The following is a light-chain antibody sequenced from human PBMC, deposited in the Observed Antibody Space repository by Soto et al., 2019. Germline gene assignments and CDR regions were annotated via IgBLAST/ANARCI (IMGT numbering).Light chain of an antibody. CDR1: QSVLYTSNNKNY. CDR2: WAS. J-gene: IGKJ1*01. CDR3: QHYYSTPPT. Sequence: DIVMTQSPDSLAVSLGEGATINCKSSQSVLYTSNNKNYLAWYQQKPGQPPKLLIYWASTRESGVPDRFSGSGSGTDFTLTISSLQAEDVAVYYCQHYYSTPPTFGQGTKVEIK. V-gene: IGKV4-1*01.